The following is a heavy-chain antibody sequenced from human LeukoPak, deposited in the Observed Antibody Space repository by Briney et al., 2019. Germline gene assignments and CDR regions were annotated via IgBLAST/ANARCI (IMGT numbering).Heavy chain of an antibody. CDR1: GYTFTGYY. CDR2: INPNSGGT. V-gene: IGHV1-2*02. D-gene: IGHD2-2*01. Sequence: ASVKVSCKASGYTFTGYYMHWVRQAPGQGLEWMGWINPNSGGTNYAQKFQGRVTMTRDTSISTAYMELSRLRSDDTAVYYCARVVVPAELTWAFDIWGQGTMVTVSS. CDR3: ARVVVPAELTWAFDI. J-gene: IGHJ3*02.